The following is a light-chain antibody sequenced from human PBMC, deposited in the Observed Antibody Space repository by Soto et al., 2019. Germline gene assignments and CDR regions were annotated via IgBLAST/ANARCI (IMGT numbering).Light chain of an antibody. V-gene: IGKV4-1*01. Sequence: DIVMTQSPDSLAVSLGERSTINCKSSQSVFKSSDNKNYLAWYQQKPGQSPKLLIYLASTRASGVPARFSGSGFGTDFTLTISSLQAEDVATYYCQQYHSPPVTFGGGTKVEIK. CDR3: QQYHSPPVT. J-gene: IGKJ4*01. CDR2: LAS. CDR1: QSVFKSSDNKNY.